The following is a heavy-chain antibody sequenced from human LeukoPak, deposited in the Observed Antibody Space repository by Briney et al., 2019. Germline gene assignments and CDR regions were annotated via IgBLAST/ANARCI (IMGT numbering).Heavy chain of an antibody. CDR1: GYTFTSYD. V-gene: IGHV1-8*01. Sequence: ASVKVSCKASGYTFTSYDINWLRQATGQGLEWTGWMNPNSGNTGYAQKFQGRVTMTRNTSISTAYMELSSLRSEDTAVYYCARVFGGGNSCGYWGQGTLVTVSS. J-gene: IGHJ4*02. D-gene: IGHD4-23*01. CDR2: MNPNSGNT. CDR3: ARVFGGGNSCGY.